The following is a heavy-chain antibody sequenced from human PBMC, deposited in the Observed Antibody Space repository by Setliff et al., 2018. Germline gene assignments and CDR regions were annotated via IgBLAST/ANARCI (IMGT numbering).Heavy chain of an antibody. D-gene: IGHD1-1*01. CDR1: GISLTSGHY. CDR2: IYHRGRT. Sequence: PSETLSLTCDVSGISLTSGHYWGWIRQPPGKGLEWIATIYHRGRTYYNPSLDSRVTISLDTSKNQYSLRLRSVTAADAAVYYCASPRRDDLDTPFDAFDLWGQGTKVTVSS. J-gene: IGHJ3*01. CDR3: ASPRRDDLDTPFDAFDL. V-gene: IGHV4-38-2*01.